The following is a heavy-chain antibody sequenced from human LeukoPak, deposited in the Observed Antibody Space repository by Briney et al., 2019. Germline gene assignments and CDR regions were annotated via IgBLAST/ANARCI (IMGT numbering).Heavy chain of an antibody. V-gene: IGHV3-23*01. CDR2: ISGSGGST. J-gene: IGHJ4*02. D-gene: IGHD6-19*01. CDR3: AKATTGWFFDY. CDR1: GFTFSSYA. Sequence: GGSLRLSCEASGFTFSSYAMSWVRQAPGKGLEWVSGISGSGGSTYYADSVKGRFTISRDNSKNALYLQMNSLRAEDTAVYYCAKATTGWFFDYWGLGTLVTVSS.